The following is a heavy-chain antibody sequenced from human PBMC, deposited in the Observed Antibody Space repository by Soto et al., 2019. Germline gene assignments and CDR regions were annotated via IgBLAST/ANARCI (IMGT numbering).Heavy chain of an antibody. J-gene: IGHJ4*01. CDR2: IDGSGGST. CDR3: ARPAVAVAVKGYFDC. D-gene: IGHD6-19*01. Sequence: GGSLRLSCAASGFTFRSYAMNWVRQASGKGLEWVSVIDGSGGSTYYADSVKGRFTISRGNSKNTLYLQMNSLRAEDTAVYFCARPAVAVAVKGYFDCWGHGTLVTVSS. V-gene: IGHV3-23*01. CDR1: GFTFRSYA.